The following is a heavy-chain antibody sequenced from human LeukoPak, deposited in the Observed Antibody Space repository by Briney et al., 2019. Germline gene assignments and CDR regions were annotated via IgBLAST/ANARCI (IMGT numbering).Heavy chain of an antibody. CDR2: INHSGST. J-gene: IGHJ4*02. CDR3: ARHAHYDILTGYSPGVDY. Sequence: PSETLSLTCAVYGGSFSGYYWSWIRQPPGKGLEWIGEINHSGSTNYNPSLKSRVTISVDTSKNQFSLKLSSVTAADTAVYYCARHAHYDILTGYSPGVDYWGQGTLVTVSS. D-gene: IGHD3-9*01. V-gene: IGHV4-34*01. CDR1: GGSFSGYY.